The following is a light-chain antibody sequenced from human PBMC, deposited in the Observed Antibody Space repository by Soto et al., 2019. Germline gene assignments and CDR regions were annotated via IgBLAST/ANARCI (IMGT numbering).Light chain of an antibody. J-gene: IGKJ1*01. V-gene: IGKV1-16*01. CDR1: QDIGSS. CDR3: QQYNSYPRT. Sequence: DLQMTQSPSSLSVSVGDRVTITCRASQDIGSSLGWFQQKPGKAPKSLIYAASTLQVGVPSRFSRSGSGTDFILTISSLQPEDFATYYCQQYNSYPRTFGQGTKVEIK. CDR2: AAS.